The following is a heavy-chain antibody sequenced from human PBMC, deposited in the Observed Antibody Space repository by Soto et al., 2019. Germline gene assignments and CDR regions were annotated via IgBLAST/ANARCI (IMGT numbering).Heavy chain of an antibody. V-gene: IGHV4-30-4*01. CDR1: GGAISSVDYY. CDR3: ARALVKDDYGDYFYFDY. CDR2: VYYSGST. J-gene: IGHJ4*02. D-gene: IGHD4-17*01. Sequence: SETRSLTCTVSGGAISSVDYYLRWLRQPPGKGLEWIGYVYYSGSTYYNTSIKRRVTISVDTSKNQFSLKLSSVTAADTAVYYCARALVKDDYGDYFYFDYWGQGTLVTVSS.